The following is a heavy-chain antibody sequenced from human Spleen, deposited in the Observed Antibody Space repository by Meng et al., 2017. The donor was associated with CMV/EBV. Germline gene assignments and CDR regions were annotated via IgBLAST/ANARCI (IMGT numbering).Heavy chain of an antibody. V-gene: IGHV3-23*01. CDR3: AKGHIESGGYYYFDY. J-gene: IGHJ4*02. D-gene: IGHD1-26*01. CDR2: FSGSGGTI. Sequence: SGFTCSNYDMTWVRQAPGKGLEWVSEFSGSGGTINYADSVRGRFTISRDYSKNTLYLQMNSLRVEDTALYYCAKGHIESGGYYYFDYWGQGTLVTVSS. CDR1: GFTCSNYD.